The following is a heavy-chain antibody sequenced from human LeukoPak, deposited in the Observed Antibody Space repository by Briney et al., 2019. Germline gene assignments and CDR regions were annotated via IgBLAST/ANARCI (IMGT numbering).Heavy chain of an antibody. CDR2: IHPGDSDT. CDR1: GYGFTSYW. Sequence: GESLKISCKGSGYGFTSYWIGWVRQMPVKGLEWMGIIHPGDSDTRYSPSFQGQVTISADKSISTAYLQWSSLKASDTAMYYCARIDRLDAFDIWGQGTMVTVSS. J-gene: IGHJ3*02. CDR3: ARIDRLDAFDI. V-gene: IGHV5-51*01.